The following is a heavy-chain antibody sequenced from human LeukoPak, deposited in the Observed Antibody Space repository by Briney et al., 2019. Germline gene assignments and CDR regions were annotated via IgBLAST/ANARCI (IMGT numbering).Heavy chain of an antibody. CDR2: INPNSGGT. Sequence: VASVKVSCKASGYTFTGYYMHWVRQAPGQGLEWMGWINPNSGGTNYAQKFQGRVTMTRDTSISTAYMELSRLRSGDTAVYYCARDVPDDFWSGYYSPNYFDYWGQGTLATVSS. J-gene: IGHJ4*02. V-gene: IGHV1-2*02. CDR1: GYTFTGYY. CDR3: ARDVPDDFWSGYYSPNYFDY. D-gene: IGHD3-3*01.